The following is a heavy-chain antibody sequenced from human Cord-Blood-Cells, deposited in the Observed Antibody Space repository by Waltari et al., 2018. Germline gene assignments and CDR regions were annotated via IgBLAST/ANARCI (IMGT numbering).Heavy chain of an antibody. CDR2: INPNRGGT. Sequence: QVQLVQSGAEVKKPGASVKVSCKASGYTFTGYYMHWVRQATGQGLEWMGWINPNRGGTNYAQKFQGRVTMTRDTSISTAYMELSRLRSDDTAVYYCARRLSTYWYFDLWGRGTLVTVSS. CDR1: GYTFTGYY. V-gene: IGHV1-2*02. CDR3: ARRLSTYWYFDL. J-gene: IGHJ2*01.